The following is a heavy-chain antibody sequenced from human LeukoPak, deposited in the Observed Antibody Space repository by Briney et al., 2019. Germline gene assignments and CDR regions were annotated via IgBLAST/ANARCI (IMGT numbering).Heavy chain of an antibody. CDR1: GGSVSRGSYY. CDR2: IYYSGST. D-gene: IGHD6-13*01. CDR3: ARGYSSIRGWFDP. Sequence: PSETLSLTRTVSGGSVSRGSYYWKWIRQPPGKGLVWIGYIYYSGSTNYNPSLNSRVTISLDTSKNQFSLKLSSVTAADTAVFYCARGYSSIRGWFDPWGQGTPVTVSS. V-gene: IGHV4-61*01. J-gene: IGHJ5*02.